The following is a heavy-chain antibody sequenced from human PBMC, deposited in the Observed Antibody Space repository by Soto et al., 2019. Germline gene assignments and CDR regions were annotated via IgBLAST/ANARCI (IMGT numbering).Heavy chain of an antibody. V-gene: IGHV3-33*01. CDR1: GFTSSGYG. Sequence: GGSLRLSCASPGFTSSGYGTHWLRPAPGKGLEWVAVICFDGDNKSNADSAQERGTISRENSKNTLYLQMNGLGAEDTADYYCSRDFDILIRGGMDVWGQGTTVTVSS. CDR3: SRDFDILIRGGMDV. J-gene: IGHJ6*02. CDR2: ICFDGDNK. D-gene: IGHD3-9*01.